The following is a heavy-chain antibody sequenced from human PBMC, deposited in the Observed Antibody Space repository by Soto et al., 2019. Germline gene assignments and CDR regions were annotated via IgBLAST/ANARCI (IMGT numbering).Heavy chain of an antibody. D-gene: IGHD3-16*02. CDR2: MNPGSGDT. CDR1: GYSFTNID. J-gene: IGHJ5*02. V-gene: IGHV1-8*01. Sequence: QVNLVQCGAEVREPGASVKVSCKASGYSFTNIDVSWVRQATGKGLEWMVWMNPGSGDTGYAQKFQGRVTMTKDIPIATAYMELSSRRSDDTATYVWARMAMFSSLIWFDPWRQGPLVTVAS. CDR3: ARMAMFSSLIWFDP.